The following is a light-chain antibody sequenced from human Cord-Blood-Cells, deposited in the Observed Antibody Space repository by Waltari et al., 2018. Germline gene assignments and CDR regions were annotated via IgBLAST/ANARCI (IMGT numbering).Light chain of an antibody. J-gene: IGKJ1*01. CDR2: DAS. V-gene: IGKV1-5*01. Sequence: DIQMTQSPSTLSASEGDRVTITCWASQSISSWLAWYQQKPGKAPKLLIYDASSLESGVPSRFSGSGSGTEFTLTISSLQPDDFATYYCQQYNSYSRTFGQGTKVEIK. CDR3: QQYNSYSRT. CDR1: QSISSW.